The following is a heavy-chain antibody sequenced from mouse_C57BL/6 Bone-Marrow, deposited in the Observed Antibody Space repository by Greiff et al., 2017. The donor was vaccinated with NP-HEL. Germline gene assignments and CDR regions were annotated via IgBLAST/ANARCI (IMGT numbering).Heavy chain of an antibody. J-gene: IGHJ2*01. V-gene: IGHV1-76*01. Sequence: QVQLQQSGAELVRPGASVKLSCKASGYTFTDYYINWVKQRPGQGLEWIARIYPGSGNTYYNEKFKGKATLTAEKSSSTAYMQLSSLTSEDSAVYFCAILANWEYYWGQGTTLTVSS. CDR3: AILANWEYY. D-gene: IGHD4-1*01. CDR2: IYPGSGNT. CDR1: GYTFTDYY.